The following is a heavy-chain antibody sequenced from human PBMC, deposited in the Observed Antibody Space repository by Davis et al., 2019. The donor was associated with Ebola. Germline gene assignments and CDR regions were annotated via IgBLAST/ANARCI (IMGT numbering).Heavy chain of an antibody. CDR3: GRGWGSSWYGAIFY. Sequence: PSETLSLTCTVPGGSISSSYYWGWIRQPPGKELEWIGNIYSSGNTNYNPSLESRVTISVDTSMHQFSLRLTSVTAADTAVYYCGRGWGSSWYGAIFYWGQGTLVTVSS. J-gene: IGHJ4*01. V-gene: IGHV4-61*01. CDR1: GGSISSSYY. D-gene: IGHD6-19*01. CDR2: IYSSGNT.